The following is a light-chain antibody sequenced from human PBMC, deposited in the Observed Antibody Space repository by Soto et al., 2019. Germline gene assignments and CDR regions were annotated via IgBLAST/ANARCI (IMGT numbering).Light chain of an antibody. V-gene: IGKV3-11*01. CDR2: DAS. J-gene: IGKJ1*01. CDR3: QQRSNWPPT. CDR1: QSVSSY. Sequence: EIVLTQSPATLSLSPGERATLSCRASQSVSSYLAWYQQKPGQAPRLLIYDASNRATGIPAKFSGSESGTDFTLTISSLEPEDFAVYYCQQRSNWPPTFGQGTKVEI.